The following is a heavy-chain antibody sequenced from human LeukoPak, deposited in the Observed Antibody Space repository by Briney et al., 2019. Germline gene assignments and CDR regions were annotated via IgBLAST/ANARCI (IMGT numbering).Heavy chain of an antibody. CDR1: GGTFSSYA. D-gene: IGHD3-3*01. CDR2: IIPILGIA. CDR3: ASQGVDYDFWSGYYPSYGMDV. V-gene: IGHV1-69*04. Sequence: SVKVSCKASGGTFSSYAISWVRQAPGQGLEWMGRIIPILGIANYAQKFQGRVTITADKSTSTAYMELSSLRSEDTAVYHCASQGVDYDFWSGYYPSYGMDVWGQGTTVTVSS. J-gene: IGHJ6*02.